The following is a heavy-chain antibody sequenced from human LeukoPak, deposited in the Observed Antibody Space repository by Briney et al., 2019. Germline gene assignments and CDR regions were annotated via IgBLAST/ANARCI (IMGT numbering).Heavy chain of an antibody. CDR3: ASLTYYDILTGPFDY. D-gene: IGHD3-9*01. V-gene: IGHV3-23*01. CDR2: ISGSGGST. J-gene: IGHJ4*02. CDR1: GFTFSSYA. Sequence: GGSLRLSCAASGFTFSSYAISWVRQAPGKGLEWVSAISGSGGSTYYADSVKGRFTISRDNSKNTLYLQMNSLRAEDTAVYYCASLTYYDILTGPFDYWGQGTLVTVSS.